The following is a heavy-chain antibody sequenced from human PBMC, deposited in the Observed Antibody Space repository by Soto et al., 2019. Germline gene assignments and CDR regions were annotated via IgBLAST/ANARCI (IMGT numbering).Heavy chain of an antibody. J-gene: IGHJ5*02. V-gene: IGHV3-74*01. Sequence: PGGSLRLSCAASGFTFSSYWMHSVRQAPGNGLVSVSRINSDWSSTGYADSVEGRFTISRDNAKNTLYLHRNRLRAEDTPVYYCVLRNWFDPWGQGTLVTVSS. D-gene: IGHD3-16*01. CDR2: INSDWSST. CDR3: VLRNWFDP. CDR1: GFTFSSYW.